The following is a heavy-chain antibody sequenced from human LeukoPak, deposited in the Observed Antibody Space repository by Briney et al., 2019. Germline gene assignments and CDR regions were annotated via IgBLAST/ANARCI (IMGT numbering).Heavy chain of an antibody. CDR3: ARASGYSSSSFNWFDP. CDR2: IIPILGIA. CDR1: GYTFTGYY. Sequence: SVKVSCKASGYTFTGYYMHWVRQAPGQGLEWMGRIIPILGIANYAQKFQGRVTITADKSTSIAYMELSSLRSEDTAVYYCARASGYSSSSFNWFDPWGQGTLVTVSS. D-gene: IGHD6-13*01. V-gene: IGHV1-69*04. J-gene: IGHJ5*02.